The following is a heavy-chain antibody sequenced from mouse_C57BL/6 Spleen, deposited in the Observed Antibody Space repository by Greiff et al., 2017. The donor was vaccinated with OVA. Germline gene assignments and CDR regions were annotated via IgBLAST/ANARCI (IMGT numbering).Heavy chain of an antibody. CDR3: ALRAY. Sequence: VKLMESGAELMKPGASVKLSCKATGYTFTGYWIEWVKQRPGHGLEWIGEFLPGSGSTNYNEKFKGKATCTADTSANTAYMQHSSLTTEDSAICCCALRAYWGQGTLVTVSA. CDR2: FLPGSGST. CDR1: GYTFTGYW. J-gene: IGHJ3*01. V-gene: IGHV1-9*01.